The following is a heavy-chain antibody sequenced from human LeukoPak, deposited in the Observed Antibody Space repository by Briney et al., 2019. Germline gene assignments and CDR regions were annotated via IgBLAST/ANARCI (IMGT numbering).Heavy chain of an antibody. Sequence: SVKVSCTASGGTVSSYAISWVRQAPGQGLEWMGRIIPILGIANYAQKFQGRVTITADKSTSTAYMELSSLRSEDTAVYYCARREFRLWLVIAFDIWGQGTMVTVSS. D-gene: IGHD5-18*01. V-gene: IGHV1-69*04. CDR1: GGTVSSYA. CDR3: ARREFRLWLVIAFDI. J-gene: IGHJ3*02. CDR2: IIPILGIA.